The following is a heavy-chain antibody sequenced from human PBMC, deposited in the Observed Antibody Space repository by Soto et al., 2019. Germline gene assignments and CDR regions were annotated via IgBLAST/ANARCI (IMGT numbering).Heavy chain of an antibody. CDR3: AKADTMVRGVVDY. Sequence: GGSLRLSCAASGFTFSSYWMHWVRQAPGKGLVWVSRINSDGSSTGYADSVKGRFTISRDNAKNSLYLQMNSLRAEDTALYYCAKADTMVRGVVDYWGQGTLVTVSS. D-gene: IGHD3-10*01. CDR2: INSDGSST. V-gene: IGHV3-74*01. CDR1: GFTFSSYW. J-gene: IGHJ4*01.